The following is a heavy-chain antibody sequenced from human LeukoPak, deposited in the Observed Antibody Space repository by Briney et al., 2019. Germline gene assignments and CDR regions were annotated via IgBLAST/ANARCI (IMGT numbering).Heavy chain of an antibody. D-gene: IGHD2-15*01. CDR2: IYYSGST. Sequence: SETLSLTCTVSGGSISSYYWSWIRQPPGKGLEWIGYIYYSGSTNYNPSLKSRVTISVDTSKNQFSLKLSSVTAVDTAVYYCARDVGRDDAFDIWGQGTMVTVSS. J-gene: IGHJ3*02. CDR3: ARDVGRDDAFDI. CDR1: GGSISSYY. V-gene: IGHV4-59*01.